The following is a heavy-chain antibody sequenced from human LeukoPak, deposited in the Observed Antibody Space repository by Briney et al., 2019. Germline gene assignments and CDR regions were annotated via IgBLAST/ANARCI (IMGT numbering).Heavy chain of an antibody. CDR1: GGSIRSSNYY. J-gene: IGHJ3*02. CDR2: ISYSGST. D-gene: IGHD3-10*01. V-gene: IGHV4-39*06. Sequence: SETLSLTCTVSGGSIRSSNYYWGWIRQPPGKGLEWIGSISYSGSTYFNPSLKSRVTISVDTPKNQLPLKLKSVTAADTAVYYCARDRRITMIGGAFDIWGQGTMVTVSS. CDR3: ARDRRITMIGGAFDI.